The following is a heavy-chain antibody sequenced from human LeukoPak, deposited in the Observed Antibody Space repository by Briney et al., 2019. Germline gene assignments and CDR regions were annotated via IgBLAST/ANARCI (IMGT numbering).Heavy chain of an antibody. CDR3: ASQLGDASDI. J-gene: IGHJ3*02. D-gene: IGHD6-13*01. V-gene: IGHV3-23*01. CDR1: GFTFSTYS. CDR2: IGGSGGRT. Sequence: GGSLRLSCAASGFTFSTYSMSWVRQAPGKGLEWVSGIGGSGGRTYFADSVKGRFTISRDNSKNTVYLQMNSLRAEDTAVYYCASQLGDASDIWGQGTMVTVSS.